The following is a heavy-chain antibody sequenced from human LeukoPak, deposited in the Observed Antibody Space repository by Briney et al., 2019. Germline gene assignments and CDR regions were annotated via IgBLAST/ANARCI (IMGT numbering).Heavy chain of an antibody. CDR1: GGTLNRDA. D-gene: IGHD5-24*01. CDR3: ARDLEMATNRAFDY. Sequence: ASVKVSCNASGGTLNRDAINWVRQAPGQGLEWMGRIIPILGKPTYAEKFQGRVTVTADKSTSTAYMELSSLRSEDTAVYFCARDLEMATNRAFDYWGQGTLVTVSS. CDR2: IIPILGKP. V-gene: IGHV1-69*04. J-gene: IGHJ4*02.